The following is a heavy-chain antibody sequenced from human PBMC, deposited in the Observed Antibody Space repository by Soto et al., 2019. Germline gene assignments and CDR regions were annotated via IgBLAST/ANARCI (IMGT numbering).Heavy chain of an antibody. Sequence: SETLSLTCTVSGGSISSSSYYWGWIRQPPGKGLKWIGSIYYSGSTYYNPSLKSRVTISVDTSKNQFSLKLSYVTAADTAVYYCARHGKGPYIGSSGYYPDLWCQGTLVTVST. CDR1: GGSISSSSYY. CDR2: IYYSGST. CDR3: ARHGKGPYIGSSGYYPDL. V-gene: IGHV4-39*01. J-gene: IGHJ4*02. D-gene: IGHD3-22*01.